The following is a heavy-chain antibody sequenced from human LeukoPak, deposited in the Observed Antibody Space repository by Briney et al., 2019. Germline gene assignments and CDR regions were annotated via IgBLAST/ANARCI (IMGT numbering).Heavy chain of an antibody. Sequence: NPSETLSLTCTVSGGSISSSSYYWGWIRQPPGKGLEWIGSIYYSGSTYYNPSLKSRVTISVDTSKNQFSLKLSSVTAADTAVYYCARVWFLAVAGTEWFDPWGQGTLVTVSS. D-gene: IGHD6-19*01. J-gene: IGHJ5*02. CDR3: ARVWFLAVAGTEWFDP. CDR1: GGSISSSSYY. CDR2: IYYSGST. V-gene: IGHV4-39*01.